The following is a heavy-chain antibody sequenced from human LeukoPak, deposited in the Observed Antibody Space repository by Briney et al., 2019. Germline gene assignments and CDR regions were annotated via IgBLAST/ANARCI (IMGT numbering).Heavy chain of an antibody. CDR2: INHSGST. D-gene: IGHD6-6*01. CDR1: GGSFSGYY. CDR3: ARARIAAHLDY. V-gene: IGHV4-34*01. Sequence: PSETLSLTCAVYGGSFSGYYWSWIRQPPGKGLEWIGEINHSGSTNYNPSLKSRVTISVDTSKNQLSLKLSSVTAADTAVYYCARARIAAHLDYWGQGTLVTVSS. J-gene: IGHJ4*02.